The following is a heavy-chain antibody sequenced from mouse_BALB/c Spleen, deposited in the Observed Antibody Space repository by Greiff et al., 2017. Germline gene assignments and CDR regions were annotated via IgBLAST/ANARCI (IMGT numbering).Heavy chain of an antibody. D-gene: IGHD1-2*01. Sequence: EVHLVESGGDLVKPGGSLKLSCAASGFTFSSYGMSWVRQTPDKRLEWVATISSGGSYTYYPDSVKGRFTISRDNAKNTLYLQMSSLKSEDTAMYYCARLVITTEYYFDYWGQGTTLTVSS. CDR1: GFTFSSYG. V-gene: IGHV5-6*01. CDR3: ARLVITTEYYFDY. CDR2: ISSGGSYT. J-gene: IGHJ2*01.